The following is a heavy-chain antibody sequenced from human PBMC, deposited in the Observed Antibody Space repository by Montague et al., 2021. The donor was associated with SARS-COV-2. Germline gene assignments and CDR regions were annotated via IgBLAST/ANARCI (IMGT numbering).Heavy chain of an antibody. J-gene: IGHJ6*02. V-gene: IGHV3-23*03. CDR2: IYSGGSST. CDR1: GFTFSSYA. CDR3: SKGQGRTIFGVVIPDLYYYYGMDV. Sequence: SLRLSCAASGFTFSSYAMSWARQAPGKGLEWASVIYSGGSSTYYXDSVKGRFTISRDNTKNTLYLQMNSLRAEDTAVYYCSKGQGRTIFGVVIPDLYYYYGMDVWGQGTTVTVSS. D-gene: IGHD3-3*01.